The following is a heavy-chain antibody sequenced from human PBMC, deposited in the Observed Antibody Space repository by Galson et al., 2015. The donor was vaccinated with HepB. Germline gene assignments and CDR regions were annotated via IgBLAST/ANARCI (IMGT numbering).Heavy chain of an antibody. Sequence: QSGAEVKKPGESLKISCKGSGYSFTSYWIGWVRQMPGKSLEWMGIIYPGDSDTRYSPSFQGQVTISADKSISTAYLQWSSLKASDTAMYYCARSHGNCGGNCTLIFDYWGQGTLVTVSS. CDR2: IYPGDSDT. CDR3: ARSHGNCGGNCTLIFDY. V-gene: IGHV5-51*01. D-gene: IGHD2-21*02. J-gene: IGHJ4*02. CDR1: GYSFTSYW.